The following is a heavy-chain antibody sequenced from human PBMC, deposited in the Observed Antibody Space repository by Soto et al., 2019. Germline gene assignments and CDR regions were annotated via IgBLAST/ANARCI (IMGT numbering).Heavy chain of an antibody. D-gene: IGHD2-15*01. J-gene: IGHJ6*02. CDR2: IIPIFGTA. Sequence: AAVKVSCKASGGTFSSYAISWVRQAPGQGLEWMGGIIPIFGTANYAQKFQGRVTITADESTSTAYMELSSLRSEDTAVYYCAVVVAASQHYGMDVWGQGTTVTVSS. CDR3: AVVVAASQHYGMDV. V-gene: IGHV1-69*13. CDR1: GGTFSSYA.